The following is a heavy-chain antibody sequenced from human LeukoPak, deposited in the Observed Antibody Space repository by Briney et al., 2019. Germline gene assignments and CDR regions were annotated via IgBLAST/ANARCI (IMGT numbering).Heavy chain of an antibody. D-gene: IGHD6-19*01. CDR1: GFTFSSYA. Sequence: GGSLRLSCAASGFTFSSYAMSWVRQAPGQGLEWVSAISDSGGNTYYADSVKGRFTISRDNSKNTPYLQMNSLRAEDTAVYYCAKQDIRSSAWYDWGQGTLVTVPS. J-gene: IGHJ4*02. CDR3: AKQDIRSSAWYD. CDR2: ISDSGGNT. V-gene: IGHV3-23*01.